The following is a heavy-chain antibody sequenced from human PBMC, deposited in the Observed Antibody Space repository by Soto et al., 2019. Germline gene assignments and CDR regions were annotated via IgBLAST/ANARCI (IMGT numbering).Heavy chain of an antibody. CDR1: GLTFSRYA. Sequence: QVQLVESGGGVVQPGRSLRLSCAASGLTFSRYAMHWVRQAPGKGLEWVAVIIYDGSNKHYADSVQGRFTISRDNSKNTLYLQMNSLRAEDTAVYDCAAELGNTGYDGHDYWGQGTLVTVSS. CDR3: AAELGNTGYDGHDY. V-gene: IGHV3-30*04. D-gene: IGHD5-12*01. J-gene: IGHJ4*02. CDR2: IIYDGSNK.